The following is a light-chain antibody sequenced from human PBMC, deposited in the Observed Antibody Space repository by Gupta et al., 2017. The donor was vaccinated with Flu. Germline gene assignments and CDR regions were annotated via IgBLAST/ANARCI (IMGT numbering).Light chain of an antibody. CDR2: WAS. Sequence: DIVVTQFPDSLAASLGEGATINCKSSQSVLYTSNNKNYLAWYQQKPGQPPKLLIDWASTRQPGVPDRFSGSGSGSDFTLTISSLQAEDVAVYYCQQYYRTPESFGRGTKLEI. CDR3: QQYYRTPES. J-gene: IGKJ2*03. V-gene: IGKV4-1*01. CDR1: QSVLYTSNNKNY.